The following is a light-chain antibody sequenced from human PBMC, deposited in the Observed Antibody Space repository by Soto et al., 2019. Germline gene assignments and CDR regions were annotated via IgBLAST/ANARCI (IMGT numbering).Light chain of an antibody. CDR1: SSDVGGYNY. Sequence: QAVLTQPRSVSGSPGQSVTISCTGTSSDVGGYNYVSWYQQHPGKAPEVMIYHVSERPSGVPDRFSGSKSGNTASLTISGLQAEDEADYYCWSFARNYIWVFGGGTKLTVL. CDR2: HVS. CDR3: WSFARNYIWV. J-gene: IGLJ3*02. V-gene: IGLV2-11*01.